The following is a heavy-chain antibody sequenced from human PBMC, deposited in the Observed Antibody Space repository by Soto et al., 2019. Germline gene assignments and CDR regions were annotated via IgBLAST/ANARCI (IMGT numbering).Heavy chain of an antibody. CDR2: ISWNSGSI. J-gene: IGHJ3*02. V-gene: IGHV3-9*01. Sequence: EVQLVESGGGLVQPGRSLRLSCAASGFTFDDYAMHWVRQAPGKGLEWVSGISWNSGSIGYADSVKGRFTISRDNAKNSLYLQMNSLRAEDTALYYCAKDKAARGLDAFDIWGQGTMVTVSS. CDR3: AKDKAARGLDAFDI. D-gene: IGHD6-6*01. CDR1: GFTFDDYA.